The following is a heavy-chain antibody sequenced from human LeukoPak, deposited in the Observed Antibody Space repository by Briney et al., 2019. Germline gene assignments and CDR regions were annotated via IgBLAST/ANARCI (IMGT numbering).Heavy chain of an antibody. V-gene: IGHV3-74*01. J-gene: IGHJ6*03. CDR2: INSDGSST. D-gene: IGHD3-10*01. CDR1: GFTFSSYW. CDR3: ATLPYDGSGSYSSPHDYYHMDV. Sequence: PRGSLRLSCAASGFTFSSYWMHWVRQAPGQGLVWVSRINSDGSSTSYADSVKGRFTISRDNAKNTLYLQMNSLRAEDTAVYYCATLPYDGSGSYSSPHDYYHMDVWGKGTTVTVSS.